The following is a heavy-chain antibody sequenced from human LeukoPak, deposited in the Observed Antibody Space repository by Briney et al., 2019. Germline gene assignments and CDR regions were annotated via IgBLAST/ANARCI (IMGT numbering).Heavy chain of an antibody. Sequence: ASQTLSLTCAISGESVSSNSAAWSWIRQSPSRGLEWLGRTYHRSKWYNDYAVSVKSRIIINPDTSKNQISLQLNSVTPEDTAVYYCARSSSWIDPWSQGTLVTVPS. D-gene: IGHD6-13*01. V-gene: IGHV6-1*01. CDR1: GESVSSNSAA. J-gene: IGHJ5*02. CDR3: ARSSSWIDP. CDR2: TYHRSKWYN.